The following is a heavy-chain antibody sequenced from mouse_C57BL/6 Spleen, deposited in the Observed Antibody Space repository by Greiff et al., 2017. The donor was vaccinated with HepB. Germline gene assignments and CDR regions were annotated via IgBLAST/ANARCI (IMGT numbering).Heavy chain of an antibody. V-gene: IGHV10-1*01. CDR3: VRYDCGFDS. CDR2: IRSKSNNYAT. J-gene: IGHJ2*01. CDR1: GFSFNTYT. D-gene: IGHD2-4*01. Sequence: EVQRVESGGGLLQPTGSLQHSCGASGFSFNTYTMNWVPQAPGKGLDWVARIRSKSNNYATYYADSVKDRFTISRDYSESMLDLQMNNLKTADTAMYYCVRYDCGFDSCGQGTTPPV.